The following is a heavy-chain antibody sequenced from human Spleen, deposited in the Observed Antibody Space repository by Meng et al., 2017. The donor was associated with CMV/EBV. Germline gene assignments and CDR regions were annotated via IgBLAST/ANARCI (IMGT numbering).Heavy chain of an antibody. CDR3: ARDKAVQLWTGYYYYGMDV. J-gene: IGHJ6*02. CDR2: ISYDRSNK. Sequence: GGSLRLSCAASGFTFSSYAMHWVRQAPGKGLEWVAVISYDRSNKYHADSVKGRFTISRDNSKNTLYLQMNSLRAEDTAVYYCARDKAVQLWTGYYYYGMDVWGQGTTVTVSS. V-gene: IGHV3-30*04. D-gene: IGHD5-18*01. CDR1: GFTFSSYA.